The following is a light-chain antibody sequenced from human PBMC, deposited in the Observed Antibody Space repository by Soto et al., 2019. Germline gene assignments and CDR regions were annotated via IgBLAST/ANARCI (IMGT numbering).Light chain of an antibody. CDR2: DAS. CDR3: QQYNNWPPWT. J-gene: IGKJ1*01. V-gene: IGKV3-20*01. Sequence: EILLTQSPGTLSLSLGERATLSCRASQTVSSSYLAWYQQKPGQAPRLLIYDASSRATDIPDRFSGRGSGTDFTLTISRLEPEDFAVYYCQQYNNWPPWTFGQGTKVDIK. CDR1: QTVSSSY.